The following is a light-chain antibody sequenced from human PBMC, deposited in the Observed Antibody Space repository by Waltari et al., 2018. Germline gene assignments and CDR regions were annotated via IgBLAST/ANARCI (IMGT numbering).Light chain of an antibody. V-gene: IGLV2-23*02. CDR1: SSDIGRYDI. Sequence: QSALTQPASVSGSPGQSVTISCTGASSDIGRYDIVSWYQQHPGNAPKLIFCDVSKRPSGVSDRFSGSKSGDTASLTISGLQFEDEADYYCCSYAGNYIWVFGGGTRLTVL. CDR2: DVS. J-gene: IGLJ3*02. CDR3: CSYAGNYIWV.